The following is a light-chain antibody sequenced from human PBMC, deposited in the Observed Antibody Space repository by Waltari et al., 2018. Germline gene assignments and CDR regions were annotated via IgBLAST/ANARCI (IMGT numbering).Light chain of an antibody. CDR3: ASYTASSNYV. V-gene: IGLV2-14*03. CDR2: DVT. CDR1: RSDVGGYDF. J-gene: IGLJ1*01. Sequence: HSALTQPASVSGSPGQSITISCPRTRSDVGGYDFASGYRQHPAKALNLIIFDVTERPSGISARFSGSKSGNTASLTISGLQSDDEADYYCASYTASSNYVFGSGTTVTV.